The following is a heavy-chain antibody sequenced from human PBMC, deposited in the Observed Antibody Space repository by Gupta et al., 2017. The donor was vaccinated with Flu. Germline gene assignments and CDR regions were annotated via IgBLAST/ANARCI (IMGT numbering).Heavy chain of an antibody. CDR3: AKDGPWTASCPYYCYYMDV. V-gene: IGHV3-30*18. Sequence: QLELVESVGGVVQVATSLGPSCAASGSNFSRYGMHWVRWAAGKGLAWVADIASDGSHKDYADSVRGRFTISRDNSKNTLSLEMDSLRVEDTAVYYCAKDGPWTASCPYYCYYMDVWGKGTTVTVSS. J-gene: IGHJ6*03. D-gene: IGHD2-2*01. CDR2: IASDGSHK. CDR1: GSNFSRYG.